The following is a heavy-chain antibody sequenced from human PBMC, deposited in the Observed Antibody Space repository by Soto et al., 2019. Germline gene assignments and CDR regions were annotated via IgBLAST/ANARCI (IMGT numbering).Heavy chain of an antibody. CDR2: ISYSGSS. D-gene: IGHD3-10*01. CDR1: GSSNIRAGYS. V-gene: IGHV4-31*03. Sequence: PSETLSLPCTVSGSSNIRAGYSWCCIRQRPGKSLAWIAYISYSGSSYSNPSLKSRVTISADTSKNQFSLRLTSVTAADTAVYFCERATPAGSADFWGQGTLVTVSS. J-gene: IGHJ4*02. CDR3: ERATPAGSADF.